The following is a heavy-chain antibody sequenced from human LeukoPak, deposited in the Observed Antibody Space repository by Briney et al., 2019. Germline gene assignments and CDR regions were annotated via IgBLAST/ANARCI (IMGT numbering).Heavy chain of an antibody. Sequence: GGSLRLSCAASGFTFSSYAMSWVRQAPGKGLEWVSAISGSGGSTYYADSVKGRFTISRDNSKNTLYLQMNSLRAEDTAVYYCAKDPTVTTFFTIDYWGQGTLVTVSS. V-gene: IGHV3-23*01. CDR2: ISGSGGST. J-gene: IGHJ4*02. D-gene: IGHD4-17*01. CDR3: AKDPTVTTFFTIDY. CDR1: GFTFSSYA.